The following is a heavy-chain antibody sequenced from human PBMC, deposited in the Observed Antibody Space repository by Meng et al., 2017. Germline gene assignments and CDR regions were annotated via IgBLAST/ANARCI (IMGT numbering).Heavy chain of an antibody. J-gene: IGHJ4*02. CDR2: ISGSGGST. V-gene: IGHV3-23*04. D-gene: IGHD1/OR15-1a*01. Sequence: GRWVGSGGGLVQPGGSLRLSCAASGFTFSSYAMSWVRQAPGKGLEWVSGISGSGGSTYYAESVKGRFTISRDNPKNTLYLQMNSLRAEDTAVYYCARGRKMEQGDYWGQGTLVTVSS. CDR3: ARGRKMEQGDY. CDR1: GFTFSSYA.